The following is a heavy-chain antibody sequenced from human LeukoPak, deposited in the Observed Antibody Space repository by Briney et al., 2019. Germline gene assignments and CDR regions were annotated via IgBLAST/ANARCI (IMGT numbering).Heavy chain of an antibody. J-gene: IGHJ4*02. CDR1: GFTFDNYR. CDR3: TKRVKYGGTWDHFAD. Sequence: GGSLRLSWAAAGFTFDNYRMSWVRQAPGKGLGWVSTVNADGGNTYYADSVKGRFTISRDNSKSTLILQMNSLRVEDTALYYCTKRVKYGGTWDHFADWGQGTLVTVSS. D-gene: IGHD1-26*01. CDR2: VNADGGNT. V-gene: IGHV3-23*01.